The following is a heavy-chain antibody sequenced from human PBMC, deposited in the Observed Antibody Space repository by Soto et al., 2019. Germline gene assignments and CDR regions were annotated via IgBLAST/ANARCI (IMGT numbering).Heavy chain of an antibody. D-gene: IGHD3-22*01. CDR2: IIPIFGTA. Sequence: SVKVSCKASGGTFSSYAISWVRQAPGQGLEWMGGIIPIFGTANYAQKFQGRVTITADESTSTAYMELSSLRSEDTAVYYCGRSPYYYDSSGYPYDAFDIWGQGTMVTVSS. V-gene: IGHV1-69*13. CDR1: GGTFSSYA. J-gene: IGHJ3*02. CDR3: GRSPYYYDSSGYPYDAFDI.